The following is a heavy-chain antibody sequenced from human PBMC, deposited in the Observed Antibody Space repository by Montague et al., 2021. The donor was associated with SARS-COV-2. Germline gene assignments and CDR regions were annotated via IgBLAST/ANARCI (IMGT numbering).Heavy chain of an antibody. CDR1: GFTFSSYS. CDR2: ISSRSSYI. Sequence: SLRLSCAASGFTFSSYSMNWVRQAPGKGLEWVSSISSRSSYINYADSVKGRFTISRDNAENSLYLQMNSLRAEDTAVYYCARDHSPYDSSKGYWGQGTLVTVSS. D-gene: IGHD3-22*01. CDR3: ARDHSPYDSSKGY. J-gene: IGHJ4*02. V-gene: IGHV3-21*01.